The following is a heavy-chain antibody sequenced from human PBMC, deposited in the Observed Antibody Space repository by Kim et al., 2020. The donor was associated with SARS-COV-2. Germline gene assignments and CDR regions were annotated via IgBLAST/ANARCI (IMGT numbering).Heavy chain of an antibody. Sequence: NPSLKSRITISVDTSTNQFSLKLSSVTAADTAVYYCAREQGDYYYYGMDVWGQGTTVTVSS. J-gene: IGHJ6*02. D-gene: IGHD6-13*01. CDR3: AREQGDYYYYGMDV. V-gene: IGHV4-34*01.